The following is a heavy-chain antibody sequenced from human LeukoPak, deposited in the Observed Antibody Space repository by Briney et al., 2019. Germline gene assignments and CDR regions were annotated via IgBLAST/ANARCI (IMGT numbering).Heavy chain of an antibody. V-gene: IGHV1-69*04. D-gene: IGHD6-6*01. CDR2: IIPILGIA. Sequence: SVKVSCKASGGTFSSYAISWVRQAPGQGLEWMGRIIPILGIANYAQKFQGRVTITADKSTSTAYMELSSLRSEDTAVYYCARDGEARGAFDIWGQGTMVTVSS. J-gene: IGHJ3*02. CDR3: ARDGEARGAFDI. CDR1: GGTFSSYA.